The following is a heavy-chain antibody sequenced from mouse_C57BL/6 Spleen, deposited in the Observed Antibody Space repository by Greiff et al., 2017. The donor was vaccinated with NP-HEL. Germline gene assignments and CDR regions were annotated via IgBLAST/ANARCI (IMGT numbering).Heavy chain of an antibody. V-gene: IGHV1-76*01. Sequence: QVQLQQSGAELVRPGASVKLSCKASGYTFTDYYINWVKQRPGQGLEWIARIYPGSGNTYYNEKFKGKATLTAEKSSSTAYMQLSSLTSEDSAVYFCAGQKDYGSSYYYAMDYWGQGTSVTVSS. CDR2: IYPGSGNT. CDR1: GYTFTDYY. D-gene: IGHD1-1*01. CDR3: AGQKDYGSSYYYAMDY. J-gene: IGHJ4*01.